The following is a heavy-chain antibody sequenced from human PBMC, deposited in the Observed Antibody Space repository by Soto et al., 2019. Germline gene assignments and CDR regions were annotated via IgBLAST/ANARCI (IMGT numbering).Heavy chain of an antibody. V-gene: IGHV4-30-4*01. D-gene: IGHD7-27*01. CDR3: ARGPSGDKIDF. CDR2: IYHGGTT. J-gene: IGHJ4*02. Sequence: QVQLQESGPGLVKPSQTLSLTCTVSGDSINTVNYYWSWIRQSPGKGLEWIGHIYHGGTTYNNPSLTSRVTISVDTSNNQFSLKLSSVSAADTAVYYCARGPSGDKIDFWGQGTLVTVSS. CDR1: GDSINTVNYY.